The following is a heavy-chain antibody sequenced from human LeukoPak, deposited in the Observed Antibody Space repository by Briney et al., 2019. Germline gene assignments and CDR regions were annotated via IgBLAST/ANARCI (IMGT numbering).Heavy chain of an antibody. V-gene: IGHV4-4*09. CDR3: ARQGGYPYYYYMDV. CDR1: GGSISSYY. J-gene: IGHJ6*03. Sequence: SETLSLTCTVSGGSISSYYWSWIRQPPGKGLEWIGYIYTSGSTNYNPSLKSRVTISVDTSKNQFSLKLSSVTAADTAVYYCARQGGYPYYYYMDVWGQGTMVTVSS. CDR2: IYTSGST. D-gene: IGHD3-22*01.